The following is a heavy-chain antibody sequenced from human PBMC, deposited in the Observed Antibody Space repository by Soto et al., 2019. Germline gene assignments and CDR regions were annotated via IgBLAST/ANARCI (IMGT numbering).Heavy chain of an antibody. D-gene: IGHD6-13*01. CDR3: ARDRVYSSSWVDY. CDR2: ISYDGSNK. V-gene: IGHV3-30-3*01. CDR1: GFTFSCYA. J-gene: IGHJ4*02. Sequence: QVQLVESGGGVVQPGRSLRLSCAASGFTFSCYAMHWVRQAPGKGLEWVAVISYDGSNKYYADSVKGRFTISRDNSKNTLYLQMNSLRAEDTAVYYCARDRVYSSSWVDYWGQGTLVTVSS.